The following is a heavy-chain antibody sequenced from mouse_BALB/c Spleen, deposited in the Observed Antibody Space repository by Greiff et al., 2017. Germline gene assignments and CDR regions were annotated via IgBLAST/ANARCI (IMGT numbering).Heavy chain of an antibody. D-gene: IGHD2-4*01. V-gene: IGHV7-3*02. CDR1: GFTFTDYY. CDR2: IRNKANGYTT. J-gene: IGHJ3*01. CDR3: ARGRDYDGFAY. Sequence: DVMLVESGGGLVQPGGSLRLSCATSGFTFTDYYMSWVRQPPGKALEWLGFIRNKANGYTTEYSASVKGRFTISRDNSQSILYLQMNTLRAEDSATYYCARGRDYDGFAYWGQGTLVTVSA.